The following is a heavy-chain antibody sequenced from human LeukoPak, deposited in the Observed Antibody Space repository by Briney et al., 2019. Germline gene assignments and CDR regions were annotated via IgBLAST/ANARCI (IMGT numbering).Heavy chain of an antibody. D-gene: IGHD6-13*01. Sequence: GRSLRLSCAASGFTFSSYGMHWVRQAPGKGLEWVAVISYDGSNKYYADSVKGRFTISRDNSKNTLYLQMNSLRAEDTAVYYCAKPIRGQLVTDCWGQGTLVTVSS. CDR1: GFTFSSYG. V-gene: IGHV3-30*18. CDR3: AKPIRGQLVTDC. J-gene: IGHJ4*02. CDR2: ISYDGSNK.